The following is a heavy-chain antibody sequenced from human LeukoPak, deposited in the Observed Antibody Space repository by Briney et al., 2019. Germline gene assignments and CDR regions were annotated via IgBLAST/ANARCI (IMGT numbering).Heavy chain of an antibody. J-gene: IGHJ6*02. CDR2: VYYSGST. V-gene: IGHV4-59*01. D-gene: IGHD4-17*01. CDR3: ARPRSNGDYYYYYGMDV. CDR1: GGSISSYY. Sequence: SETLSLTCTVSGGSISSYYWTWLRQPPGKGLEWIGYVYYSGSTNYNPSLKSRVTMSVDTSKNQFSLKLSSVTAADTAVYYCARPRSNGDYYYYYGMDVWGQGTTVTVSS.